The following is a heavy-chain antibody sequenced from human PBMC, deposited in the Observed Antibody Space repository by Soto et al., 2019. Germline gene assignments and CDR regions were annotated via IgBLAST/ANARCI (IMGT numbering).Heavy chain of an antibody. CDR1: RGSISSSNW. D-gene: IGHD5-12*01. V-gene: IGHV4-4*02. CDR3: ARAGSSWLEINWFDP. J-gene: IGHJ5*02. Sequence: LSLTCAVSRGSISSSNWWSWVRQPPGKGLEWIGEIYHSGSTNYNPSLKSRVTISVDKSKNQFSLKLSSVTAADTAVYYCARAGSSWLEINWFDPWGQGTLVTVS. CDR2: IYHSGST.